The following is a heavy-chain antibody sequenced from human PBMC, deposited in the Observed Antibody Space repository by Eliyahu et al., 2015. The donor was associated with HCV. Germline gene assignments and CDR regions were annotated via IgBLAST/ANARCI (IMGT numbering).Heavy chain of an antibody. Sequence: EVQLVESGGGLVQPGGSLRLSCAASGFTFNTYWMNWVRQAPGKGLEWVANIKEDGSQKKYLASVKGRFTISRDNAKDSLYLQMNSLRAEDTALYYCARVDYRDDGAGVWGQGTLVTVSS. CDR3: ARVDYRDDGAGV. J-gene: IGHJ4*02. D-gene: IGHD4/OR15-4a*01. CDR1: GFTFNTYW. V-gene: IGHV3-7*03. CDR2: IKEDGSQK.